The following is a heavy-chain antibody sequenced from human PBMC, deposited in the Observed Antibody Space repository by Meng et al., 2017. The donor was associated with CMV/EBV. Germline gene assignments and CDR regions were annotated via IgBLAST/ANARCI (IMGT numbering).Heavy chain of an antibody. CDR3: AGRIVVVPAAVKGDYYYYGMDV. V-gene: IGHV4-61*01. CDR1: GGSVSSGSYY. D-gene: IGHD2-2*01. Sequence: SETLSLTCTVSGGSVSSGSYYWSWIRQPPGKGLEWIGYIYYSGSTNYNPSLKSRVTISVDTSKNQFSLKLSSVTAADTAVYYRAGRIVVVPAAVKGDYYYYGMDVWGQGTTVTVSS. CDR2: IYYSGST. J-gene: IGHJ6*02.